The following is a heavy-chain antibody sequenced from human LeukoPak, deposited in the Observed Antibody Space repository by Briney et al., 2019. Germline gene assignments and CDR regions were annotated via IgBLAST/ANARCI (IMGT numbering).Heavy chain of an antibody. Sequence: GGSLRLSCAASGFTFSAYNMNWVRQAPGKGLEWVSCISSSSNCIYYADSVKGRFTISRDNAKNSLFLQMNSLRAEDTAVYYCARDEGVSFDYWGQGILVTVSS. CDR3: ARDEGVSFDY. CDR2: ISSSSNCI. J-gene: IGHJ4*02. V-gene: IGHV3-21*01. CDR1: GFTFSAYN.